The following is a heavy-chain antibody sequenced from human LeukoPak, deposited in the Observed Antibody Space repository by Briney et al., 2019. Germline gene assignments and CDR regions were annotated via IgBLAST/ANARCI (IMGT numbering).Heavy chain of an antibody. Sequence: GGSLRLSCVASGFPFSSYSMTWVRQAPGKGLEWVSFIYNDGRTQHTDSVKGRFTISRDNSKNTLYLQMNSLRAEDTAVYYCARWYCSSTNCYYDYWGQGTLVTVSS. V-gene: IGHV3-53*01. CDR2: IYNDGRT. D-gene: IGHD2-2*01. CDR3: ARWYCSSTNCYYDY. J-gene: IGHJ4*02. CDR1: GFPFSSYS.